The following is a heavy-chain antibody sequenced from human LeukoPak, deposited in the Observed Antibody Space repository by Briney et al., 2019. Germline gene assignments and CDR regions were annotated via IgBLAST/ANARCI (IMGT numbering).Heavy chain of an antibody. D-gene: IGHD6-6*01. Sequence: PGGSVRLSCAASGFPFSSYAVSWARRATGGGVVCVSAINNSGGDTYHADSVKGRFTISRDNSKNTLYRQMNSLRVEETAVYYCAKGSSSSRPYYFDYWGQGTLVTVSS. J-gene: IGHJ4*02. V-gene: IGHV3-23*01. CDR1: GFPFSSYA. CDR3: AKGSSSSRPYYFDY. CDR2: INNSGGDT.